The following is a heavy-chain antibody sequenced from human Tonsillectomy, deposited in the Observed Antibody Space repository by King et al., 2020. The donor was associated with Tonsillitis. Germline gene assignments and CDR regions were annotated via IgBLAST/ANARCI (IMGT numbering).Heavy chain of an antibody. CDR2: ISGSGGST. J-gene: IGHJ6*02. V-gene: IGHV3-23*04. Sequence: VQLVESGGGLVQPGGSLRLSCTASTFTFSSYAMSWVRQAPGKGLEWVSGISGSGGSTFYADSVKGRFTISRDNSKNTLYVQMNSLGAEDTALYYCAKDRAAMITPTGSMDVWGQGTTVTVSS. CDR1: TFTFSSYA. D-gene: IGHD5-18*01. CDR3: AKDRAAMITPTGSMDV.